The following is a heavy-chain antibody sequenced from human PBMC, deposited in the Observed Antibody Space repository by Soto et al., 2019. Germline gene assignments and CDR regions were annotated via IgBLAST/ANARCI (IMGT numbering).Heavy chain of an antibody. CDR3: ARSAGWYAVHS. V-gene: IGHV4-4*02. J-gene: IGHJ4*02. CDR2: VFHTGTT. D-gene: IGHD6-19*01. CDR1: GDSVSSPYY. Sequence: QVQLQESGPGLVKPSGTLSLACAVSGDSVSSPYYWCWVRQPPGKGLEWIGEVFHTGTTSYNPSLRSRVTISMDKSNNQFSLDLSSVTAAVTAVYYCARSAGWYAVHSWGPGTLVIVSS.